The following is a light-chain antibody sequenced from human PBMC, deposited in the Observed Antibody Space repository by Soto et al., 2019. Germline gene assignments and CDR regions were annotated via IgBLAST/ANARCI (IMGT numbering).Light chain of an antibody. V-gene: IGKV3-15*01. Sequence: EIVMTQSPATLSVSPGERATLSCRASQSVSSNLAWYQQKPGQAPRLLIYGASTRPTGIPARFSGSGSGTDFPLTISSLQSEDFAVYYCQQYNNWPFTFGPGTKVDIK. CDR3: QQYNNWPFT. J-gene: IGKJ3*01. CDR1: QSVSSN. CDR2: GAS.